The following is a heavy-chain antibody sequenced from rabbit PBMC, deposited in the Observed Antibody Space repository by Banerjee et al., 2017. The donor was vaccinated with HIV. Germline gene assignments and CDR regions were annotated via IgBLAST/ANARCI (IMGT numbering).Heavy chain of an antibody. D-gene: IGHD8-1*01. V-gene: IGHV1S40*01. Sequence: QSLEESGGDLVKPGASLTLTCTASGFSFSSSYYMCWVRQAPGKGLEWIGCIYTGSGSTYYASWAKGRFTISKSSSTTVTLQMTSLTAADTATYFCARDKTDGGSGYAFGLWGPGTLVTVS. CDR2: IYTGSGST. CDR1: GFSFSSSYY. J-gene: IGHJ4*01. CDR3: ARDKTDGGSGYAFGL.